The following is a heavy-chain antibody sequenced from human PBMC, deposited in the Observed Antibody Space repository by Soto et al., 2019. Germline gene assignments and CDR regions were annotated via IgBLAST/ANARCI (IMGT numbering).Heavy chain of an antibody. CDR3: ATRGHTILRGISYYYMDV. D-gene: IGHD1-1*01. J-gene: IGHJ6*03. Sequence: SETLSLTCTVSGGSITNYYWSWIRQPPGKGLEWIGYIYYSGTTSYNPSLGSRVTISVDTSRSQFSLQLASVTAADTAVYYCATRGHTILRGISYYYMDVWGKGTTVTVSS. CDR2: IYYSGTT. CDR1: GGSITNYY. V-gene: IGHV4-59*08.